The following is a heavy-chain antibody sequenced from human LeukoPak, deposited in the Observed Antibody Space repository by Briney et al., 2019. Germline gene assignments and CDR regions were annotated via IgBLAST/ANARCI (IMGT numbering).Heavy chain of an antibody. J-gene: IGHJ4*02. CDR1: GFTFSSYS. CDR3: ARAVGIAVAGIGDYFDY. D-gene: IGHD6-19*01. Sequence: GGSLRLSCAASGFTFSSYSMLWVRQAPGKGLEWVSSISSSSSYIYYADSVKGRFNISRDNAKNSLYLQMNSLRAEDTAVYYCARAVGIAVAGIGDYFDYWGQGTLVTVSS. V-gene: IGHV3-21*01. CDR2: ISSSSSYI.